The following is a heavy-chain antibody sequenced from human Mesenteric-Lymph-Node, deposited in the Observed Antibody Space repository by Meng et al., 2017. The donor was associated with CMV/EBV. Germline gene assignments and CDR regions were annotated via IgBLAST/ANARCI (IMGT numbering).Heavy chain of an antibody. CDR3: AKDTAGDFWSGYYRSFDY. Sequence: RFSCAASGFTFDDYAMHWVRQAPGKGLEWVSGISWSSGSIGYADSVKGRFTISRDNAKNSLYLQMNSLRAEDTALYYCAKDTAGDFWSGYYRSFDYWGQGTLVTVSS. J-gene: IGHJ4*02. V-gene: IGHV3-9*01. CDR1: GFTFDDYA. D-gene: IGHD3-3*01. CDR2: ISWSSGSI.